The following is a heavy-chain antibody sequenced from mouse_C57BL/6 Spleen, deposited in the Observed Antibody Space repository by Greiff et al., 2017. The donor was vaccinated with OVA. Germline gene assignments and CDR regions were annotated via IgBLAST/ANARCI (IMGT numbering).Heavy chain of an antibody. V-gene: IGHV1-72*01. CDR1: GYTFTSYW. J-gene: IGHJ4*01. CDR2: IDPNSGGT. D-gene: IGHD1-1*01. CDR3: ASYYGRSSYYAMDY. Sequence: QVQLQQPGAELVKPGASVKLSCKASGYTFTSYWMHWVKQRPGRGLEWIGRIDPNSGGTKYNEKFKSKATLTVDKPSSTAYMQLSSLTSEDSAFYYCASYYGRSSYYAMDYWGQGTSVTVSS.